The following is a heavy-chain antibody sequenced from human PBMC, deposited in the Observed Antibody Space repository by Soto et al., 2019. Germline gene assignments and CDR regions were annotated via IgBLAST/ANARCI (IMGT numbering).Heavy chain of an antibody. CDR2: INHSGST. D-gene: IGHD2-15*01. Sequence: QVQLQQWGAGLLKPSETLSLTCAVYGGSFSGYYWSWIRQPPGKGLEWIGEINHSGSTNYNPSLKSRVTISVDTSKNQFSLKLSSVTAADTAVYYCARGEIVVVVAAIYWGQGTLVTVSS. CDR1: GGSFSGYY. V-gene: IGHV4-34*01. J-gene: IGHJ4*02. CDR3: ARGEIVVVVAAIY.